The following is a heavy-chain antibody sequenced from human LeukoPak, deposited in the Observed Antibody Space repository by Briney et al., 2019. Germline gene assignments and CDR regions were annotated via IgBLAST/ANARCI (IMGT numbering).Heavy chain of an antibody. CDR1: GFTFSNAG. CDR2: IKSKTDGGTT. J-gene: IGHJ4*02. D-gene: IGHD3-22*01. V-gene: IGHV3-15*07. CDR3: TTGVAGNYYDSSGYYY. Sequence: MAGGSLRLSCAASGFTFSNAGMNWVRQAPGKGLEWVGRIKSKTDGGTTDYAAPVKGRFTISRDDSKNTLYLQMNSLKTEDTAVYYCTTGVAGNYYDSSGYYYWGQGTLVTVSS.